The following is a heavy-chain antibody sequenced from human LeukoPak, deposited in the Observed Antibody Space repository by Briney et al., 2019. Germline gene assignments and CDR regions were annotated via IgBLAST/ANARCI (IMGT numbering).Heavy chain of an antibody. Sequence: GGSLRLSCAASGFTFSNYAMSWVRQAPGKGLEWVSAINDYDDKTYYADSVKGRFSISRDNSKNTLYLQLNSLRAEDTAVYYCAKGGSTSRVTTSRVVFGYYYYLDVWGKGTPVTVSS. CDR2: INDYDDKT. CDR3: AKGGSTSRVTTSRVVFGYYYYLDV. D-gene: IGHD4-17*01. J-gene: IGHJ6*03. CDR1: GFTFSNYA. V-gene: IGHV3-23*01.